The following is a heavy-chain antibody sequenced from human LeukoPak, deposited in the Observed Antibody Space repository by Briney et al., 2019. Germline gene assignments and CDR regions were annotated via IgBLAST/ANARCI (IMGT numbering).Heavy chain of an antibody. CDR3: AKDGFDSSGYDQFFDY. CDR1: GVTFSSYA. D-gene: IGHD3-22*01. J-gene: IGHJ4*02. Sequence: GGSLRLSCAASGVTFSSYAMSWVRQAPGKGLEWVSAISGSGDASYYADSVKGRFTISRDNSKNTLYLQVNSLRAEDAAVYYCAKDGFDSSGYDQFFDYWGQGTLVTVSS. V-gene: IGHV3-23*01. CDR2: ISGSGDAS.